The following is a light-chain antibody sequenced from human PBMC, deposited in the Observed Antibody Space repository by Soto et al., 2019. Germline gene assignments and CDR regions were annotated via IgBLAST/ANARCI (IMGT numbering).Light chain of an antibody. J-gene: IGLJ1*01. CDR2: DVT. CDR1: SSDVGGYNY. CDR3: SSNTTTNNPQIV. V-gene: IGLV2-14*03. Sequence: ARTRPASGTRSPLDSLRITCTENSSDVGGYNYVSWYQHHPGKAPKLIIYDVTNRPSGVSNPFSGSKSGNTASLTISGLQPEDEADYACSSNTTTNNPQIVVGTGTKVTV.